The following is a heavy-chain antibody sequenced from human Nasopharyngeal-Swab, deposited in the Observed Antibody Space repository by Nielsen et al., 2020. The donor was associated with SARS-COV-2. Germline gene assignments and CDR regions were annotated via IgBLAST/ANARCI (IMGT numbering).Heavy chain of an antibody. CDR1: GGSISSGGYY. J-gene: IGHJ4*02. Sequence: SETLSLTCTVSGGSISSGGYYWSWIRQHPGKGLEWIGYIYYNGSTYYNPSLKSRVTISVDTSKNQFSLKLSSVTAADTAVYYCASLPRIAAAGTGNDYWGQGTLVTVSS. CDR3: ASLPRIAAAGTGNDY. CDR2: IYYNGST. V-gene: IGHV4-31*03. D-gene: IGHD6-13*01.